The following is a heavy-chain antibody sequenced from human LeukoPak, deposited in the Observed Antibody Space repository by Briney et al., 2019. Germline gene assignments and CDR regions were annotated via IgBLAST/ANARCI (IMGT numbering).Heavy chain of an antibody. D-gene: IGHD6-6*01. V-gene: IGHV5-51*01. CDR1: GYGFTSYW. CDR2: IYPGDSDT. J-gene: IGHJ6*02. CDR3: ASRSSSVYYYYGMDV. Sequence: GESLKISCKGSGYGFTSYWIGWVRQMPGKGLEWMGIIYPGDSDTRYSPSFQGQVTISADKSISTAYLQWSSLKASDTAMYYCASRSSSVYYYYGMDVWGQGTTVTVSS.